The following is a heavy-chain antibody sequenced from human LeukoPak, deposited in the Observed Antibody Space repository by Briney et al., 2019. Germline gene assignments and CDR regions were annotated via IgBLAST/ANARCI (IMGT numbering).Heavy chain of an antibody. CDR1: GFTFSSYA. J-gene: IGHJ5*02. CDR2: ISGSGGST. V-gene: IGHV3-23*01. CDR3: ARDRCSSTSCYNTPNWFDP. D-gene: IGHD2-2*02. Sequence: GGSLRLSCAASGFTFSSYAMSWVRQAPGKGLEWVSAISGSGGSTYYADSVKGRFTISRDNSKNTLYLQMNSLRPEDTAFYHCARDRCSSTSCYNTPNWFDPWGQGTLVTVSS.